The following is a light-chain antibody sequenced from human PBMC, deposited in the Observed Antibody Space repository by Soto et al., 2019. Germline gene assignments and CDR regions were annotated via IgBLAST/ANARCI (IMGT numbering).Light chain of an antibody. CDR3: SKERASTPVV. CDR2: EAT. Sequence: QSVLTQPASVSGSPGQSITISCTGTSSDVGSYDLVSWYQQHPGKAPKLVIYEATQRASGISDRFSGSESGNTASLTISGLQAEDEADYYCSKERASTPVVFGGGTQLTVL. V-gene: IGLV2-23*01. CDR1: SSDVGSYDL. J-gene: IGLJ2*01.